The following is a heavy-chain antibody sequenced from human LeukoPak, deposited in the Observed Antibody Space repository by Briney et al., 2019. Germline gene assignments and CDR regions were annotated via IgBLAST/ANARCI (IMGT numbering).Heavy chain of an antibody. Sequence: GGSLRLSCAASGFTFSSYAMHWVRQAPGKGLEWVAIISLDGSYKNYADSVKGRFTISRDNSKNTLYLQMNSLRAEDTAVYYCAKGHYGSGSGNDYWGQGTLVTVSS. CDR2: ISLDGSYK. D-gene: IGHD3-10*01. CDR1: GFTFSSYA. J-gene: IGHJ4*02. V-gene: IGHV3-30*04. CDR3: AKGHYGSGSGNDY.